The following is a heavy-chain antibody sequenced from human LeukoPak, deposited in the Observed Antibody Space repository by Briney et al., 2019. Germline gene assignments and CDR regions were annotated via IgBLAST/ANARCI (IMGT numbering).Heavy chain of an antibody. CDR1: SGSINYYY. V-gene: IGHV4-59*08. CDR2: VDHGGNT. J-gene: IGHJ4*02. CDR3: ARYVHVWGSYRYVFDY. D-gene: IGHD3-16*02. Sequence: SETLSLTCTISSGSINYYYWSWVRQPPGKGLEWIGYVDHGGNTNYNPSLKSRVTISLDTSKNQFSLKLNSVSAADTAVYYCARYVHVWGSYRYVFDYWGQGTLVTVSS.